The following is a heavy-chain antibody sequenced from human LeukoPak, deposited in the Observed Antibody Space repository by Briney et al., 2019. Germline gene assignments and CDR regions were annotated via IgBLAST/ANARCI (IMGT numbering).Heavy chain of an antibody. Sequence: GSLRLSFAASGFTFSSYAMSWVRQAPGKGLEWVSAISGSGGSTYYADSVKGRFTISRDNSKNTLYLQMNSLRAEDTAVYYCAKDPSKIFGVAPSPDYWGQGTLVTVSS. CDR1: GFTFSSYA. CDR3: AKDPSKIFGVAPSPDY. J-gene: IGHJ4*02. D-gene: IGHD3-3*01. V-gene: IGHV3-23*01. CDR2: ISGSGGST.